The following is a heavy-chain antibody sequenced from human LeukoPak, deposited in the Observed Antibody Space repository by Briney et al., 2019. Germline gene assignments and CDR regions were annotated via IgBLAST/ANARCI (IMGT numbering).Heavy chain of an antibody. J-gene: IGHJ4*02. V-gene: IGHV5-51*01. CDR3: ARLSTVVTPPDY. Sequence: GGSLKIFCKGSGYSFTSYWIGRVRQLAGKGLEWMGIYFPGDSDTTYSPSFQCQVTISADKSISTAYLQWSSLKASDTAMYYCARLSTVVTPPDYWGQGTLVTVSS. CDR2: YFPGDSDT. CDR1: GYSFTSYW. D-gene: IGHD4-23*01.